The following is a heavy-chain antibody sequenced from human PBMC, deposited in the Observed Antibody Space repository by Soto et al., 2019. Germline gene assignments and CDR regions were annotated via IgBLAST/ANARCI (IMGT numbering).Heavy chain of an antibody. Sequence: QVQLQESGPRLVKPSQTLSLTCTVSGDSISSVFYYWSWIRQPPGKGLEWIGYIYYSENAYYNLAIKSRVGMSVDTSNNHFYLRLTSVTSADKDVYYCAHADYGSGAHLIWGQGTLGHVSS. J-gene: IGHJ4*02. CDR2: IYYSENA. D-gene: IGHD3-10*01. CDR1: GDSISSVFYY. CDR3: AHADYGSGAHLI. V-gene: IGHV4-30-4*01.